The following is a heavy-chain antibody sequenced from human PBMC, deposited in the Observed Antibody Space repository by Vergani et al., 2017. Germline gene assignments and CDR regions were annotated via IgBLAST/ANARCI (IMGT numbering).Heavy chain of an antibody. D-gene: IGHD3-10*01. V-gene: IGHV3-30*18. CDR3: AKKDQLWFGEVLYPDYDYYGMDV. J-gene: IGHJ6*02. CDR1: GFTFSSYG. Sequence: QVQLVESGGGVVQPGRSLRLSCAASGFTFSSYGMHWVRQAPGKGLEWVAVISYDGSNKYYADSVKGRFTISRDNSKNTLYLQMNSLRAEDTAVYYCAKKDQLWFGEVLYPDYDYYGMDVWGQGTTVTVSS. CDR2: ISYDGSNK.